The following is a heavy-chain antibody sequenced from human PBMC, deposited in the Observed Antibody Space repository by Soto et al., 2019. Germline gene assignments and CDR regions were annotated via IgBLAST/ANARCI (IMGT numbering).Heavy chain of an antibody. J-gene: IGHJ4*02. V-gene: IGHV4-30-2*01. CDR2: IYHSGTT. D-gene: IGHD3-22*01. Sequence: QLQLQESGSGLVKPSQTLSLTCAVSGGSISSGGYSWSWIRQPPGKGLEWIGYIYHSGTTYYNPSLKSRVTISVDRSKNQFSLKLSSVTAADTAVYYCASYDSSGPFDYWGQGTLVTVSS. CDR3: ASYDSSGPFDY. CDR1: GGSISSGGYS.